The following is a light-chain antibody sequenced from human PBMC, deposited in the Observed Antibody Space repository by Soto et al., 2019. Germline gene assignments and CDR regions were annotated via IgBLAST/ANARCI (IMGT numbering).Light chain of an antibody. J-gene: IGKJ2*01. CDR3: QHYNNWYT. V-gene: IGKV3-15*01. Sequence: EIVMTQSPATLSVSPGERATLSCRASQSVGRNLAWYQEKPGQAPRLLIYGASTRATGIPARFSGSGSGTEFSLTISSLQSEDFAVYYCQHYNNWYTFGQGTKLEIK. CDR2: GAS. CDR1: QSVGRN.